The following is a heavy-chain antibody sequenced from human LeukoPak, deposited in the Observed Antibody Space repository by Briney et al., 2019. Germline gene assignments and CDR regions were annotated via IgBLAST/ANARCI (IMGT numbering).Heavy chain of an antibody. V-gene: IGHV4-59*01. CDR1: GGSISSYY. CDR3: ARGDDWLLPNY. CDR2: IYYSGST. Sequence: SETLSLSCTVSGGSISSYYWSWIRQPPGKGLEWIGYIYYSGSTNYNPSLKSRVTISVDTSKNQFSLKLSSVTAADTAVYYCARGDDWLLPNYWGQGTLVTVSS. J-gene: IGHJ4*02. D-gene: IGHD3-9*01.